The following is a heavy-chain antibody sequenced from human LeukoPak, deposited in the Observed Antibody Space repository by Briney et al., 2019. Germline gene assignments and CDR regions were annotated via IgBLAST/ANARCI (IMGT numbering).Heavy chain of an antibody. V-gene: IGHV3-23*01. J-gene: IGHJ4*02. D-gene: IGHD3-10*01. CDR3: AKLLDSGSYYKYDY. CDR1: GFTFSSYD. CDR2: ISGGGSFT. Sequence: GGSLRLSCAAYGFTFSSYDMSWVRQAPVKGLEWVSTISGGGSFTYYADSVKGRFTISRDNSMKTLYLQMNSLRAEDTAVYYCAKLLDSGSYYKYDYWGQGIPVTVSS.